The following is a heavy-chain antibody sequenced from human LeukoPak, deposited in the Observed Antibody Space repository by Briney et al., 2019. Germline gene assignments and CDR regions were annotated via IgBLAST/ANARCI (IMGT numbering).Heavy chain of an antibody. V-gene: IGHV1-69*05. Sequence: SVKVSCKASGGTFSSYAISWVRQAPGQGLEWMGRIIPIFGTANYAQKFQGRVTITTDESTSTAYMELSSLRSEDTAVYYCARVGEYDDYVGDDAFDIWGQGTMVTVSS. CDR3: ARVGEYDDYVGDDAFDI. D-gene: IGHD4-17*01. CDR2: IIPIFGTA. CDR1: GGTFSSYA. J-gene: IGHJ3*02.